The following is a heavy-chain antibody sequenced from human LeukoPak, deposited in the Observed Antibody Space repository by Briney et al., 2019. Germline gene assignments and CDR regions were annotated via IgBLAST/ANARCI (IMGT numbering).Heavy chain of an antibody. Sequence: SETLSLTCTVSGGSISTGGYYWSWIRQHPGKGLEWIGNIYYSGSAYYSPSLKSRVTMSVDTSKNQFSLTLISVTAADTAVYFCARAAPNYYDSSGSLRNPYFDYWGQGTLVAVSS. CDR1: GGSISTGGYY. CDR3: ARAAPNYYDSSGSLRNPYFDY. CDR2: IYYSGSA. D-gene: IGHD3-22*01. J-gene: IGHJ4*02. V-gene: IGHV4-31*03.